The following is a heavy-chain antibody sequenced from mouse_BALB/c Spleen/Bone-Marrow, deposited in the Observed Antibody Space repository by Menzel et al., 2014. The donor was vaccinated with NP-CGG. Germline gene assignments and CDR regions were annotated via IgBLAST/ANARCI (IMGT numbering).Heavy chain of an antibody. CDR2: LFPGDGDT. Sequence: VKLQESGAALVMPGTSVKISCKASGYAFSNYWMNWVKQRPGQGIEWIGQLFPGDGDTNYNGKFKGKATLTADKSSSTAYMQLSSLTSEDSAVYFCARSNYGYDVYFDYWGLGTTLTVSS. CDR1: GYAFSNYW. D-gene: IGHD2-2*01. J-gene: IGHJ2*01. CDR3: ARSNYGYDVYFDY. V-gene: IGHV1-80*01.